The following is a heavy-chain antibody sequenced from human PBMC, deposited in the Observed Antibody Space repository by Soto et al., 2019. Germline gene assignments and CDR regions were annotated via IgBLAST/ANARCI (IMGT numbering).Heavy chain of an antibody. CDR3: ARSSPVSSSWFYYYYYGMDV. CDR1: GYSFTSYW. J-gene: IGHJ6*02. CDR2: IDPSDSYT. V-gene: IGHV5-10-1*01. Sequence: HGESLKISCKGSGYSFTSYWISWVRQMPGKGLEWMGRIDPSDSYTNYSPSFQGHVTISADKSISTAYLQWSSLKASDTAMYYCARSSPVSSSWFYYYYYGMDVWGQGTTVTVSS. D-gene: IGHD6-13*01.